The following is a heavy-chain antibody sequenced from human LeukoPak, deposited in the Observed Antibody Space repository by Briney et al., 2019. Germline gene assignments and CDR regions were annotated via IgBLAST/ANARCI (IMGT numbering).Heavy chain of an antibody. J-gene: IGHJ4*02. CDR2: ISPSGGST. CDR3: ARDRRDYYDSSGSQSGSFGY. Sequence: ASVKVSCKASGYTFTRYYMHWVRQAPGQGLEWMGIISPSGGSTGYAQKFQGRVTMTRDMSTTTVYMELSSLRSEDTAVYYCARDRRDYYDSSGSQSGSFGYWGQGTLVTVSS. D-gene: IGHD3-22*01. V-gene: IGHV1-46*01. CDR1: GYTFTRYY.